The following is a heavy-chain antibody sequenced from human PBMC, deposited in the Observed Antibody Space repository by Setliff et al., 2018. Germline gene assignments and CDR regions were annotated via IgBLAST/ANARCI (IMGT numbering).Heavy chain of an antibody. CDR2: IYTDGST. J-gene: IGHJ6*04. CDR3: ARVTGQQTADV. D-gene: IGHD3-9*01. Sequence: PSETLSLTCTVSGDSISRAMYYWSWLRQSAGKGLECIGRIYTDGSTKYNPSLNSRVTLLIDTAKNQFSLKLTSVTAADTAVYYCARVTGQQTADVWGKGTTVTVSS. CDR1: GDSISRAMYY. V-gene: IGHV4-61*02.